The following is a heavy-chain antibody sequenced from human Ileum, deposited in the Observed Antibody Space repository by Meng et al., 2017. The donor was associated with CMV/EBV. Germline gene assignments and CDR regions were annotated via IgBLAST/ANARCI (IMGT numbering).Heavy chain of an antibody. Sequence: SRFIFIAYYLHWVRQAPGQGLEWMAYINLNNGDTRYSEKFQGRVTVTRDTSITTAYMDLYRLTSDDTALYYCARDSKEVGTYFDFWGQGTLVTVSS. V-gene: IGHV1-2*02. CDR2: INLNNGDT. D-gene: IGHD1-1*01. J-gene: IGHJ4*02. CDR3: ARDSKEVGTYFDF. CDR1: RFIFIAYY.